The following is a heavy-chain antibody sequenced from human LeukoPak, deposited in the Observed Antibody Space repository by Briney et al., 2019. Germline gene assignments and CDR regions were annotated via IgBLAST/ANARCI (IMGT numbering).Heavy chain of an antibody. CDR3: ARIQLWMRYFDY. Sequence: SETLSLTCAVYGGSFSGYYWSWIRQPPGKGPEWIGEINHSGSTNYNPSLKSRVTISVDTSKNQFSLKLSSVTAADTAVYYCARIQLWMRYFDYWGQGTLVTVSS. D-gene: IGHD5-18*01. V-gene: IGHV4-34*01. J-gene: IGHJ4*02. CDR2: INHSGST. CDR1: GGSFSGYY.